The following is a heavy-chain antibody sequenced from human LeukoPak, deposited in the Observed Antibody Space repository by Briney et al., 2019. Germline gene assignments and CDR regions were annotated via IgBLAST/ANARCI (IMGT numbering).Heavy chain of an antibody. CDR3: ARGPTTNQPFDY. J-gene: IGHJ4*02. Sequence: KASETLSLTCAVYGGSFSGYYWSWIRQPPGKGLEWNGEINHSGSTNYNPSLKSRVTISVDTSKNQFSLKLSSVTAADTAVYYCARGPTTNQPFDYWGQGTLVTVSS. D-gene: IGHD1-26*01. V-gene: IGHV4-34*01. CDR1: GGSFSGYY. CDR2: INHSGST.